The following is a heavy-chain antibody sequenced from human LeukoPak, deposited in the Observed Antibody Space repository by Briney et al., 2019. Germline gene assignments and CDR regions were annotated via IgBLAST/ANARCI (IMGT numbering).Heavy chain of an antibody. CDR1: GFTFSSYA. D-gene: IGHD3-10*01. V-gene: IGHV3-30*09. J-gene: IGHJ4*02. Sequence: GGSLRLSCAASGFTFSSYAMHWVRQAPGKGLEWVAVISYDGSNKYYADSVKGRFAISRDNSKNTLYLQMNSLRAEDTAVYYCARDPNYYGSGPFDYWGQGTLVTVSS. CDR3: ARDPNYYGSGPFDY. CDR2: ISYDGSNK.